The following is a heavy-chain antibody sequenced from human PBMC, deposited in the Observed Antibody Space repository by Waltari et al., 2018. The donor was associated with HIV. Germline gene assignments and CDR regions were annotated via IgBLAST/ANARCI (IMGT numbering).Heavy chain of an antibody. CDR2: MSPSSGKT. D-gene: IGHD3-3*01. Sequence: QVQLVQSGAEVKQPGASVKVSCKTSGYDFSTFDINWVRQAPGQGFEWMGWMSPSSGKTGYAQKFQGRVSMTRDTSIDTAYMQLSRLTSRDTAVYYCARSRPGAVFGDNWGQGTLVVVSS. CDR1: GYDFSTFD. J-gene: IGHJ4*02. CDR3: ARSRPGAVFGDN. V-gene: IGHV1-8*01.